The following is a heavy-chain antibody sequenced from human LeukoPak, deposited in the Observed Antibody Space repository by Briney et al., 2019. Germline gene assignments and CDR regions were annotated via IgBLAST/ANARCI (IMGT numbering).Heavy chain of an antibody. Sequence: GGSLRLSCAASGFTFSNYWMSWVRQAPGKGLEWVANIKPDVSEIYYVDSVKGRFTISRDNAKNSVYLHMNSLRAEDTAVYYCARDKVVGPTKFDSWGQGTLVTVSS. CDR1: GFTFSNYW. CDR3: ARDKVVGPTKFDS. CDR2: IKPDVSEI. V-gene: IGHV3-7*01. J-gene: IGHJ5*01. D-gene: IGHD1-26*01.